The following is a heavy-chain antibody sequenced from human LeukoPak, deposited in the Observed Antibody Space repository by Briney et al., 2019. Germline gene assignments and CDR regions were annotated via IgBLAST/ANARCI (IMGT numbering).Heavy chain of an antibody. D-gene: IGHD6-19*01. CDR3: ARDKGYSSGWLEVYNWFEP. V-gene: IGHV1-2*02. Sequence: ASVKVSCNASGYTFTGYYMHWVRQAPGQGLEWMGWINPNSGGTNYSQKFQGRVTMTSDTSISTAYMELSSVTAADTAVYYCARDKGYSSGWLEVYNWFEPWGQGTLVTVSS. CDR1: GYTFTGYY. CDR2: INPNSGGT. J-gene: IGHJ5*02.